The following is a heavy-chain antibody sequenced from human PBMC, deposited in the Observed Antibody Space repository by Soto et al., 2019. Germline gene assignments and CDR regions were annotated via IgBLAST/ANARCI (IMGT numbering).Heavy chain of an antibody. CDR3: ARDRGSSYWYYFFDY. J-gene: IGHJ4*02. Sequence: QVQLVQSGAEVKKPGASVKVSCKASGYTFTSYGISWVRQAPGQGLEWMGWISAYNGKTNYAQKLQGRVTMTTDTSXXTADMELRSLRSDDTAVYYCARDRGSSYWYYFFDYWGQGTLVTVSS. CDR1: GYTFTSYG. CDR2: ISAYNGKT. D-gene: IGHD2-15*01. V-gene: IGHV1-18*01.